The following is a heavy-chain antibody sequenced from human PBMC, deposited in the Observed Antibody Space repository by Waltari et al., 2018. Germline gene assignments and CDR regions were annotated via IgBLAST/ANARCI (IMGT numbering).Heavy chain of an antibody. CDR1: GGSFNYYY. J-gene: IGHJ3*01. D-gene: IGHD2-2*03. V-gene: IGHV4-34*01. CDR2: INHSGSP. Sequence: QVQLQQWGAGLLKPSETLSLTCAVYGGSFNYYYWSWILQPPGKGLEWIGEINHSGSPKYKSSLRSRVTISVDTSKKQFSLNLNSVTAADTAMYYCARGGFCSDNDCYAADDAFDVWGQGTMVTVSS. CDR3: ARGGFCSDNDCYAADDAFDV.